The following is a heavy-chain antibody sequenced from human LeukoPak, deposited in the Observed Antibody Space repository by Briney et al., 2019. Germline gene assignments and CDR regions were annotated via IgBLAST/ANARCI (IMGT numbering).Heavy chain of an antibody. D-gene: IGHD3-22*01. CDR1: GFSFSSYE. CDR3: ARAIVYWFFDL. CDR2: IGSSGSTV. V-gene: IGHV3-48*03. Sequence: SGGSLRLSCAASGFSFSSYEINWVRQAPGKGLEWVSYIGSSGSTVYYADSVKGRFTISRDNSKNTLYLQMDSLRAEDTALYYCARAIVYWFFDLWGRGTLVTVSS. J-gene: IGHJ2*01.